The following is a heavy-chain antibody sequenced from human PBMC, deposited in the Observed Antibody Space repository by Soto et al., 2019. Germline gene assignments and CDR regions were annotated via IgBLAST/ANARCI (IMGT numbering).Heavy chain of an antibody. CDR2: IYYSGTT. Sequence: SETLSLTCTVSGGSISSHTHYWSWIRQSPGGGLEWIASIYYSGTTYYNPSLQNRLTISADRSKNQVSLLLTSVTAADTAVYYCARRXVVITTDSNHFYFAMDVWGPGTTVTVSS. J-gene: IGHJ6*02. CDR1: GGSISSHTHY. V-gene: IGHV4-39*01. D-gene: IGHD2-15*01. CDR3: ARRXVVITTDSNHFYFAMDV.